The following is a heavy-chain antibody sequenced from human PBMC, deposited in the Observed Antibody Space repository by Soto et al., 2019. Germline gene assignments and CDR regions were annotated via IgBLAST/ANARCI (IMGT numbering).Heavy chain of an antibody. Sequence: PXGSLRLSCAASGXTYSSYAISWVRQHPGKGLEWVSAISGSGGSTYYADSVKGRFTISRDNSKNTLYLQMNSLRAEDTAVYYCAKNIVATIGSSWFDPWGQGTLGTVSS. CDR1: GXTYSSYA. CDR2: ISGSGGST. D-gene: IGHD5-12*01. J-gene: IGHJ5*02. V-gene: IGHV3-23*01. CDR3: AKNIVATIGSSWFDP.